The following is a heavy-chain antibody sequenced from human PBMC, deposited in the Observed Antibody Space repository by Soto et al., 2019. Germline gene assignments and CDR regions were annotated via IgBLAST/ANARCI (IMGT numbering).Heavy chain of an antibody. Sequence: QVQVVQSRAEVKKPGASVKVSCKASGYTFTDYDINWVRQASGQGLEYMGWMSPESGNTGYAPQFQGRGTMTRNTSISTAYMELSSLRSEDTAVYYCEVTTGYWGQGTKVTVSS. D-gene: IGHD2-21*02. J-gene: IGHJ4*02. CDR2: MSPESGNT. CDR1: GYTFTDYD. CDR3: EVTTGY. V-gene: IGHV1-8*01.